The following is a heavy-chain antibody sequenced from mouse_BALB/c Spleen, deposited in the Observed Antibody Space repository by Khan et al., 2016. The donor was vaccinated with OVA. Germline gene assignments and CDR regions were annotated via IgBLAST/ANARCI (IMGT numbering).Heavy chain of an antibody. D-gene: IGHD1-1*01. CDR2: IYPGDGRT. CDR3: AISYYGSFWYFAV. J-gene: IGHJ1*01. V-gene: IGHV1S56*01. Sequence: QVQLQQSGLELVNPGASVKMSCKASGDTFISYYIHWVKQRPGQGLEWIGWIYPGDGRTKYNEKFKGKTTLNADKSSSTAYMLLSSLTSKDSAIYFCAISYYGSFWYFAVWGAGTTVTVSS. CDR1: GDTFISYY.